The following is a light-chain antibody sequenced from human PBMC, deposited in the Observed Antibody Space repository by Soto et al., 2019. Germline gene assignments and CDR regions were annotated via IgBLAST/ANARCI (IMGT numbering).Light chain of an antibody. Sequence: EIVLTHSPDTLSLSPGERATLTCRASLTVSDNYLAWYQQKAGQAPRLVIYGASNRATGIPDRFSASGSGTDFTLTISRLEPEDFAVYYCQQYSTSPLTFGQGTRWIS. CDR2: GAS. V-gene: IGKV3-20*01. CDR1: LTVSDNY. J-gene: IGKJ1*01. CDR3: QQYSTSPLT.